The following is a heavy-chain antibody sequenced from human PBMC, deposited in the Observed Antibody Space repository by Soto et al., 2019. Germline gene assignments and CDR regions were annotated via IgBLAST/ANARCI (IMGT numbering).Heavy chain of an antibody. CDR1: GDSIRNYY. Sequence: PSETLSLTCTVSGDSIRNYYWSWIRQPPGKGLEWIGSFYYGGSTNYNPSLKSRITISPDTSNNQVSLQLNSVTPDDTAVYYCVRLIGNSWLDSWGQGTLVTVSS. V-gene: IGHV4-59*08. CDR2: FYYGGST. CDR3: VRLIGNSWLDS. J-gene: IGHJ5*01.